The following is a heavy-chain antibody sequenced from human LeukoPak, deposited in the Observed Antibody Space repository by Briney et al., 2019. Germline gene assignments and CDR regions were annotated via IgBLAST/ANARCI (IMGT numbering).Heavy chain of an antibody. D-gene: IGHD2-2*01. J-gene: IGHJ3*02. V-gene: IGHV3-48*01. CDR1: GFTFSSYW. CDR3: ARELGYCSSTSCYRAFDI. Sequence: PGGSLRLSCAASGFTFSSYWMSWVRQAPGKGLEWVSYISSSSSTIYYADSVKGRFTISRDNAKNSLYLQMNSLRAEDTAVYYCARELGYCSSTSCYRAFDIWGQGTMVTVSS. CDR2: ISSSSSTI.